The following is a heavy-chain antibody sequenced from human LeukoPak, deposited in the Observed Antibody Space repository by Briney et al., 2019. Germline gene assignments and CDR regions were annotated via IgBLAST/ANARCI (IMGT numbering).Heavy chain of an antibody. CDR3: ARGPGYCSGGSCPP. V-gene: IGHV4-34*01. Sequence: SETLSLTCAVYGGSFSGYYWSWIRQPPGKGLEWTGEINHSGSTNYNPSLKSRLTISVDTSKNQFSLKLSSVTAADTAVYYCARGPGYCSGGSCPPWGQGTLVTVSS. D-gene: IGHD2-15*01. CDR2: INHSGST. CDR1: GGSFSGYY. J-gene: IGHJ5*02.